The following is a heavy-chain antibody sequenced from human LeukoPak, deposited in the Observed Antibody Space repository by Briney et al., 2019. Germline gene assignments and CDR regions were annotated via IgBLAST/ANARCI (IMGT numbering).Heavy chain of an antibody. CDR1: GFTFSSYS. CDR2: ISSSSSYI. D-gene: IGHD1/OR15-1a*01. J-gene: IGHJ4*02. Sequence: GGSLRLSCAASGFTFSSYSVNWVRQAPGKGLEWVSSISSSSSYIYYADSVKGRFTISRDNAKNSLYLQMNSLRAEDTAVYYCARDRVGPATNRYYFDYWGQGTLVTVSS. V-gene: IGHV3-21*01. CDR3: ARDRVGPATNRYYFDY.